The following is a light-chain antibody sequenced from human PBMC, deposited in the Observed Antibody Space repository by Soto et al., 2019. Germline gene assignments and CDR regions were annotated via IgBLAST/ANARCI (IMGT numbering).Light chain of an antibody. CDR2: DAS. CDR1: QIISGNN. Sequence: DIVLTQSPASLSLSPGETATLSCGASQIISGNNFVWYQVKPGLAPRLLIYDASRRAAGIPDRFSGRASGTDFTLTITNLEPEDVAVYFCQQFGGSPRTFGGGTKVQIK. CDR3: QQFGGSPRT. V-gene: IGKV3D-20*01. J-gene: IGKJ4*01.